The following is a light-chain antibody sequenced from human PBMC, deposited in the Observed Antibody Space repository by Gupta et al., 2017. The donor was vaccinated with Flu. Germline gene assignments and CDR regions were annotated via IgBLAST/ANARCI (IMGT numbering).Light chain of an antibody. CDR1: QDVSNC. V-gene: IGKV1-33*01. J-gene: IGKJ1*01. CDR2: DAS. Sequence: DIQMTQSPPSLSAFIGDRVTITCQASQDVSNCLNWYQQRPGEAPKLLIYDASSLETGVPSRYSGSGSGTDFTFTISSRQLEALETYYCQQYNNLPPWTFGQGTKVEMK. CDR3: QQYNNLPPWT.